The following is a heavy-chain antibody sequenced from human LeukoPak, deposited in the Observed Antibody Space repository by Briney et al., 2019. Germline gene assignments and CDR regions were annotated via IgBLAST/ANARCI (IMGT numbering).Heavy chain of an antibody. CDR2: ISGSGGST. CDR3: AKAHSGSYYSGID. V-gene: IGHV3-23*01. Sequence: PWGSLRLSCAASGFTFSSYAMNWVRQAPGKGLEWVSAISGSGGSTYYADSVKGRFTISRDNSKNTLYLQMNSLRAEDTAVYYCAKAHSGSYYSGIDWGQGTLVTVSS. D-gene: IGHD1-26*01. CDR1: GFTFSSYA. J-gene: IGHJ4*02.